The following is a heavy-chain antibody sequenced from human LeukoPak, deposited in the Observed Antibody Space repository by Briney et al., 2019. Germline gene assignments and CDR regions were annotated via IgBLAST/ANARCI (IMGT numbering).Heavy chain of an antibody. V-gene: IGHV3-23*01. Sequence: PGGSLRLSCAASGFTFNTYAMSWVRQAPGKGLEWVSAISDSGGSAYYADSVKGRFTISRDNSRNTLNLQMYNLRTDDTAFYYCAAFITTKLDHWGQGVLVTVS. CDR3: AAFITTKLDH. CDR1: GFTFNTYA. J-gene: IGHJ5*02. D-gene: IGHD3-22*01. CDR2: ISDSGGSA.